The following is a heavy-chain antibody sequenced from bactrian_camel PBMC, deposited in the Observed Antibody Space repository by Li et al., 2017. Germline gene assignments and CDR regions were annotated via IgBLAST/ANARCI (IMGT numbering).Heavy chain of an antibody. Sequence: VQLVESGGGLVEPGGSLRLSCTSSGSTFSSYYMNWVRQAPGKGLDWVSSIGSSGSKTYYADSVKGRFTISRDKAKNTLYLSMNSLKPEDTAMYYCAASLGKTYCSAAYFLSGLRPTFGFWGQGTQVTVS. CDR2: IGSSGSKT. CDR3: AASLGKTYCSAAYFLSGLRPTFGF. CDR1: GSTFSSYY. J-gene: IGHJ6*01. D-gene: IGHD2*01. V-gene: IGHV3-2*01.